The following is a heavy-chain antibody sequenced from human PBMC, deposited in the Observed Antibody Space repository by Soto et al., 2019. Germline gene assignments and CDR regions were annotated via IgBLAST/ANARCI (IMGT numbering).Heavy chain of an antibody. V-gene: IGHV3-23*01. Sequence: PGGSLRLSCVASGFTFSSYAMSWVRQAPGRGLECVSSIDGSGAGTYYSDSVRGRFTISRDNSKNTLDLQMDSLRAEDTAVYYCAKGDILTGSRQGWDYWGQGTLVTVPQ. D-gene: IGHD3-9*01. CDR1: GFTFSSYA. CDR3: AKGDILTGSRQGWDY. J-gene: IGHJ4*02. CDR2: IDGSGAGT.